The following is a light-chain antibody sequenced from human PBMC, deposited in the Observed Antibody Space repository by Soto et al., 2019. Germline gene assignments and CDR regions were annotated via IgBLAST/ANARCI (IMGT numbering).Light chain of an antibody. Sequence: DIQMTQSPSSLSASVGDRVTITWRASKGVSTYLLWYQQKQGQAPNLLIYSASNLMSGVPSRFSGSGSGTKFTLTISSLQPEDFATYYCQQIYRTPHTFGQGTKVETK. CDR2: SAS. CDR1: KGVSTY. V-gene: IGKV1-39*01. CDR3: QQIYRTPHT. J-gene: IGKJ2*01.